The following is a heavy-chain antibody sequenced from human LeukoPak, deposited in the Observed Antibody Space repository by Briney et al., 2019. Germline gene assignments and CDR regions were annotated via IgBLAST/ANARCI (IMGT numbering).Heavy chain of an antibody. Sequence: PGRSLRLSCAASGFTFDDYAMHWVRQAPGKGLEWVSGISWNSGSIGYADSVKGRFTISRDNAKNSLYLQMNSLRAEDTALYYCAKDMTGSSWFYYFDYWGQGTLVTISS. CDR1: GFTFDDYA. CDR3: AKDMTGSSWFYYFDY. J-gene: IGHJ4*02. CDR2: ISWNSGSI. V-gene: IGHV3-9*01. D-gene: IGHD6-13*01.